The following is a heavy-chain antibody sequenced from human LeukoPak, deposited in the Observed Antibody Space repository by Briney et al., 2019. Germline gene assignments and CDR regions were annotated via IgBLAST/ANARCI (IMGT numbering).Heavy chain of an antibody. D-gene: IGHD3-22*01. J-gene: IGHJ4*02. V-gene: IGHV3-20*04. Sequence: GGSLRLSCAASGFTFSNYWMHWVRQAPGKGLEWVSGINWNGGSTGYADSVKGRFTISRDNAKNSLYLQMNSLRAEDTALYYCARRYYYDSSGYGYWGQGTLVTVSS. CDR2: INWNGGST. CDR1: GFTFSNYW. CDR3: ARRYYYDSSGYGY.